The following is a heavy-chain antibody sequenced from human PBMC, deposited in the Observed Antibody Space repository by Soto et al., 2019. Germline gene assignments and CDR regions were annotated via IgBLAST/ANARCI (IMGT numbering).Heavy chain of an antibody. CDR1: GFTFSSYS. CDR2: IRGSGDNT. V-gene: IGHV3-23*01. J-gene: IGHJ4*02. D-gene: IGHD3-10*01. CDR3: AKSPTMVRGLIFDY. Sequence: EVQLLESGGGLVQPGGSLRLSCAASGFTFSSYSLSWVRQAPGKGLDWVSAIRGSGDNTYYADSVKGRFTISRDNTKNTLYRQMNSLRAEDTAVYYCAKSPTMVRGLIFDYWGQGALVTVSS.